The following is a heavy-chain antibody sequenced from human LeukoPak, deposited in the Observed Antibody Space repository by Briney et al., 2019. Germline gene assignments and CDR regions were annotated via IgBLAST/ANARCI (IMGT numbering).Heavy chain of an antibody. J-gene: IGHJ5*02. Sequence: QTGGSLRLSCAASGFTFSSYAMHWVRQAPGKGLEWVAVISYDGSNKYYADSVKGRFTISRDNSKNTLYLQMNSLRAEDTAVYYCAKVPLRRPGEPPGVSPWGQGTLVTVSS. CDR2: ISYDGSNK. CDR3: AKVPLRRPGEPPGVSP. CDR1: GFTFSSYA. V-gene: IGHV3-30-3*01. D-gene: IGHD1-14*01.